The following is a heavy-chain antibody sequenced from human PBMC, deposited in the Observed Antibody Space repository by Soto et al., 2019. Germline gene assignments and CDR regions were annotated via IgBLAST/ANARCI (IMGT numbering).Heavy chain of an antibody. V-gene: IGHV3-30-3*01. J-gene: IGHJ4*02. Sequence: HPGGSLRLSCAASGFTFSSYAMHGVRQAPGKGLEWVAVISYDGSNKYYADSVKGRFTISRDNSKNTLYLQMNSLRAEDTAVYYCARAYEGDYFDYWGQGTLVTVSS. CDR3: ARAYEGDYFDY. CDR1: GFTFSSYA. CDR2: ISYDGSNK. D-gene: IGHD3-16*01.